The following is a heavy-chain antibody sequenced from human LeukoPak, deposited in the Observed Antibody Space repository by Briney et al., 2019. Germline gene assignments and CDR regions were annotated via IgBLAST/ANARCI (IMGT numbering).Heavy chain of an antibody. Sequence: PGGSLRLSCAASGFTLGSYAMHWVRQAPGKGLEWVAVISYDGSNKFYADSVRGRFAISRDNSKNTLYLQMNSLRAEDTAVYYCAKDLVVVVAATGGAFDIWGQGTMVTVSS. CDR2: ISYDGSNK. V-gene: IGHV3-30*09. J-gene: IGHJ3*02. CDR3: AKDLVVVVAATGGAFDI. D-gene: IGHD2-15*01. CDR1: GFTLGSYA.